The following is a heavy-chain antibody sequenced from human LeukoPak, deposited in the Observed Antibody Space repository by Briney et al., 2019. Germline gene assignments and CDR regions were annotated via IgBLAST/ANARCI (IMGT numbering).Heavy chain of an antibody. Sequence: GGSLKLSCAASGFTFSSYAMHWVRQAPGKGPEYVSAISSNGGSTYYANSVKGRFTISRDNSKNTLYLQMGSLRAEDMAVYYCARDLVWGSDSSSWYHDGMDVWGQGTTVTASS. J-gene: IGHJ6*02. CDR2: ISSNGGST. CDR1: GFTFSSYA. D-gene: IGHD6-13*01. CDR3: ARDLVWGSDSSSWYHDGMDV. V-gene: IGHV3-64*01.